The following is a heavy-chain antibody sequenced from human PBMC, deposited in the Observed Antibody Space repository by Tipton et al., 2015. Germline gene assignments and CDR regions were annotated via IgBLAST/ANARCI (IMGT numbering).Heavy chain of an antibody. CDR3: ARGGGDDYIWGSSRFDS. V-gene: IGHV4-30-4*01. D-gene: IGHD3-16*02. Sequence: TLSLTCTVSVVSITTGDYYWSWIRQPPGKGLEWIGHISYNGSTCCNPSLKSRLTTSTDTSKNQFSLNLTSVTAADTAMYYCARGGGDDYIWGSSRFDSWGQGILVTVSS. J-gene: IGHJ5*01. CDR2: ISYNGST. CDR1: VVSITTGDYY.